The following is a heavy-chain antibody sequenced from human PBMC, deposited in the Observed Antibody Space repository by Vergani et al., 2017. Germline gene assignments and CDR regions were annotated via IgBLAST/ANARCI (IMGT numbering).Heavy chain of an antibody. J-gene: IGHJ3*02. Sequence: EVRLVESGGGLVQPGGSLRLSCAASGFKFFDYWMFWVRQAPGKGLEWVSTLSASDRRTHYADSVKGRFTISRDISKNTLFLHMNSLRPEDTAVYYCAKVGRSEVAGTFGAFDIWGQGTMVTVSS. CDR3: AKVGRSEVAGTFGAFDI. CDR1: GFKFFDYW. D-gene: IGHD6-19*01. V-gene: IGHV3-23*04. CDR2: LSASDRRT.